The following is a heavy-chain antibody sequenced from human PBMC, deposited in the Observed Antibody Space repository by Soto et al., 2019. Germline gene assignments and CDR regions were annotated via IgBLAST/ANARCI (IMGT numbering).Heavy chain of an antibody. D-gene: IGHD5-18*01. CDR2: ISYDGSNK. CDR3: AKDRGDTAGYYYYGMDV. Sequence: GGSLRLSCAASGFTFSSYGMHWVRQAPGKELEWVAVISYDGSNKYYADSVKGRFTISRDNSKNTLYLQMNSLRAEDTAVYYCAKDRGDTAGYYYYGMDVWGQGTTVTVSS. J-gene: IGHJ6*02. V-gene: IGHV3-30*18. CDR1: GFTFSSYG.